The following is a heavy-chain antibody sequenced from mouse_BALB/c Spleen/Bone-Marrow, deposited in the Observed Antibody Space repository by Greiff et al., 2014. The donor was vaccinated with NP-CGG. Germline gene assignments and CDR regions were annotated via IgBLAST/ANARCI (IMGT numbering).Heavy chain of an antibody. CDR1: GFSLTSYG. D-gene: IGHD3-2*02. J-gene: IGHJ4*01. V-gene: IGHV2-9*02. CDR2: IWAGGST. CDR3: ARRSQGYAMDY. Sequence: QVQLQQPGPGLVAPSQSLSITCTVSGFSLTSYGVHWVRQPPGKGLEWLGVIWAGGSTNYNSALMSRLSINKDNSKSQVFLKMNSLQTDDTAMYYCARRSQGYAMDYWGQGTSVTVSS.